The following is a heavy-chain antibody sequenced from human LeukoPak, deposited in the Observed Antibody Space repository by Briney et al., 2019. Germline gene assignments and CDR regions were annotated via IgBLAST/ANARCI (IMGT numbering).Heavy chain of an antibody. CDR2: IIPIFGIA. CDR3: ASGPDFWSGYAAGDAFDI. CDR1: GGTFSSYA. Sequence: GAPVKVSCKASGGTFSSYAISWVRQAPGQGLEWMGRIIPIFGIANYAQKFQGRVTITADKSTSTAYMELSSLRSEDTAVYYCASGPDFWSGYAAGDAFDIWGQGTMVTVSS. D-gene: IGHD3-3*01. V-gene: IGHV1-69*04. J-gene: IGHJ3*02.